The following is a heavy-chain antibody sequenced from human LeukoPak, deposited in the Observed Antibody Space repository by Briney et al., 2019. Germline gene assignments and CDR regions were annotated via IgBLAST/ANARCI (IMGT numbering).Heavy chain of an antibody. Sequence: GGSLRLSCAASGFTVSSNYMSWVRQAPGKGLEWVSVLYSGGTTLYADSVKGRFTISRDNSKNTLYLQMNSLRAEDTAVYYCARDLNGYNPFDCWGQGTLVTVSS. V-gene: IGHV3-66*02. CDR1: GFTVSSNY. J-gene: IGHJ4*02. CDR3: ARDLNGYNPFDC. CDR2: LYSGGTT. D-gene: IGHD5-24*01.